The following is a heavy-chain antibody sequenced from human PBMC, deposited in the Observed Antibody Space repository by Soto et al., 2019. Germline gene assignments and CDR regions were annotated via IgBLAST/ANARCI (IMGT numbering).Heavy chain of an antibody. V-gene: IGHV1-8*01. CDR2: MNPNSGNT. D-gene: IGHD6-13*01. Sequence: ASVKVSCKASGYTFTSYDINWVRQATGQGLEWMGWMNPNSGNTGYAQKFQGRVTMTRNTSISTAYMELSSLRSEDTAVYYCARVGIAAAGTYYYGMDVWGQGTKVTV. CDR1: GYTFTSYD. CDR3: ARVGIAAAGTYYYGMDV. J-gene: IGHJ6*02.